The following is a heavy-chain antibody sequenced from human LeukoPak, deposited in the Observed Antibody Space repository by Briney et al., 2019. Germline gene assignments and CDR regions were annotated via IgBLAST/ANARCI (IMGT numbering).Heavy chain of an antibody. CDR1: GGSVSSGSYY. CDR3: ARTGWYFDL. Sequence: SETLSLTCIVSGGSVSSGSYYWSWIRQPPGKGLEWIGYIYYSGSTNYNPSLKSRVTISVDTSKNQFSLKLSSVTAADTAVYYCARTGWYFDLWGRGTLVTVSS. CDR2: IYYSGST. V-gene: IGHV4-61*01. D-gene: IGHD1-14*01. J-gene: IGHJ2*01.